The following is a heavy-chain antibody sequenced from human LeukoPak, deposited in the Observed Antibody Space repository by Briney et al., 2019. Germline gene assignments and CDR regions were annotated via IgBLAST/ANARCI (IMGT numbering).Heavy chain of an antibody. J-gene: IGHJ5*02. V-gene: IGHV3-21*06. D-gene: IGHD3-10*01. Sequence: PGGSLRLSCAASGFTLSTYTMNWVRQAPGKGLEWVSSISPTAISTLYADSLKGRFTISRENARNLLFLEGNGLRAEDTGVFYCVRDFLGESGAGGPWGQGTLVTVSS. CDR1: GFTLSTYT. CDR3: VRDFLGESGAGGP. CDR2: ISPTAIST.